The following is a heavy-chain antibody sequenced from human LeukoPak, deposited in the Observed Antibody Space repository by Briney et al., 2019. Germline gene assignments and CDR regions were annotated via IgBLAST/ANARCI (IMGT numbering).Heavy chain of an antibody. V-gene: IGHV1-8*01. CDR2: MRPNSGKT. CDR3: ARERGGQAGSYFPS. D-gene: IGHD1-26*01. Sequence: ASVTVSCKPSGYPFINYDINWVRQASGQGLEWMGWMRPNSGKTGYAQKFQGRITMTRNISISTAYMELSSLRFDDAAVYFCARERGGQAGSYFPSWGQGALVTVSS. CDR1: GYPFINYD. J-gene: IGHJ4*02.